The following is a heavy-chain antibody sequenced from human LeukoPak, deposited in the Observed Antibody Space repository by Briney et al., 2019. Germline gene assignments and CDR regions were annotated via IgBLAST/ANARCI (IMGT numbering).Heavy chain of an antibody. J-gene: IGHJ4*02. CDR2: INHSGST. V-gene: IGHV4-34*01. CDR3: ARMRRTYSSSWYVGYFDY. Sequence: SETLSLTCAVYGGSFSGYYWSWIRQPPGKGLEWIGEINHSGSTNYNPSLKSRVTISVDTSKNQFSLQLSTVTAADTAVYYCARMRRTYSSSWYVGYFDYWGQGTLVTVSS. D-gene: IGHD6-13*01. CDR1: GGSFSGYY.